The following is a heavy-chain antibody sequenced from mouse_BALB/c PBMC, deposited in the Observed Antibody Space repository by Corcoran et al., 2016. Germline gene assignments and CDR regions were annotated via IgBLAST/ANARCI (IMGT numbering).Heavy chain of an antibody. CDR1: GYTLTSYV. CDR3: AREVPGGYPFDY. CDR2: IYPYNDGT. D-gene: IGHD2-2*01. J-gene: IGHJ2*01. V-gene: IGHV1S136*01. Sequence: EVQLQQYGPELVKPGASVTMSCKASGYTLTSYVMHWVKQKPGQGLEWIGYIYPYNDGTKYNEKFKGKATLTSDKSSSAAYMEFSSLPSEDSAVYYCAREVPGGYPFDYWGQGTTLTVSS.